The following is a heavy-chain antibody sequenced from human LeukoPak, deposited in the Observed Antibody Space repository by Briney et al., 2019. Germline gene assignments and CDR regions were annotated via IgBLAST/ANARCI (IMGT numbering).Heavy chain of an antibody. CDR1: GFTFSSYE. J-gene: IGHJ6*03. V-gene: IGHV3-48*03. CDR2: ISSSGSTI. Sequence: GGSLRLSCAASGFTFSSYEMNWVRQAPGKGLEGVSYISSSGSTIYYADSVKGRFTISRDNAKNSLYLQMNSLRAEDTAVYYCARGGKDIVVVPAANPYYYYYYMDVWGKGTTVTISS. CDR3: ARGGKDIVVVPAANPYYYYYYMDV. D-gene: IGHD2-2*01.